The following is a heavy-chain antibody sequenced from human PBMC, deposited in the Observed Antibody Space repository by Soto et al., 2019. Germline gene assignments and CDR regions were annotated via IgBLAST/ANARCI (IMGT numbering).Heavy chain of an antibody. CDR1: GFIFSDFT. Sequence: EVQLVESGGGLVKPGGSLRLSCAVSGFIFSDFTMNWVRQAPGKGLEWVASIGSSGGKSFYADSVKGRFIMSRDNAKTSLDLQINSLRAEDTAVYYCAREERQNSLGGRFGMDVWGQGTTVTVS. D-gene: IGHD1-26*01. CDR3: AREERQNSLGGRFGMDV. CDR2: IGSSGGKS. J-gene: IGHJ6*02. V-gene: IGHV3-21*01.